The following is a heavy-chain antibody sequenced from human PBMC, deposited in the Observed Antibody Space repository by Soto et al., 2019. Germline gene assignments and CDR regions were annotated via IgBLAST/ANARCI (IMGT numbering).Heavy chain of an antibody. D-gene: IGHD6-6*01. J-gene: IGHJ6*02. Sequence: GGSLRLSCAASGFTFSSYAMHWVRQAPGKGLEWVAVISYDGSNKYYADSVKGRFTISRDNSKNTLYLQMNSLRAEDTAVYYCARDHEYSSSSWAYYYYYYGMDVWGQGTTVTVSS. CDR3: ARDHEYSSSSWAYYYYYYGMDV. CDR1: GFTFSSYA. CDR2: ISYDGSNK. V-gene: IGHV3-30-3*01.